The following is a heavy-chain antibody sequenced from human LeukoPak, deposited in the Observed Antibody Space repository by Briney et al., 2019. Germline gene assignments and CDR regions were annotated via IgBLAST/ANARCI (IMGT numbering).Heavy chain of an antibody. CDR2: IIPILGIA. V-gene: IGHV1-69*04. CDR1: GGTFSSYA. J-gene: IGHJ4*02. D-gene: IGHD4-17*01. CDR3: TGEPHYGDPYYFDY. Sequence: SVKVSCKASGGTFSSYAISWVRQAPGQGLEWMGRIIPILGIANYAQKFQGRVTITADKSTSTAYMELSSLRSEDTAVYYCTGEPHYGDPYYFDYWGQGTLVTV.